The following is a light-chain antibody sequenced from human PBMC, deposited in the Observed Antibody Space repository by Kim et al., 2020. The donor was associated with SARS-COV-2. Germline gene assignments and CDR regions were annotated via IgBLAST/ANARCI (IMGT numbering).Light chain of an antibody. CDR3: KRNISTLT. Sequence: EIELTQSPGTLSLSPGERATLSCRASQSVSSSYLAWYQQKPGQAPRLLIYGASSRGTGIPDRFSGGGSGTDFTLTISTRGPEDFAVYYCKRNISTLTFGGGTKMDIK. V-gene: IGKV3-20*01. CDR2: GAS. CDR1: QSVSSSY. J-gene: IGKJ4*01.